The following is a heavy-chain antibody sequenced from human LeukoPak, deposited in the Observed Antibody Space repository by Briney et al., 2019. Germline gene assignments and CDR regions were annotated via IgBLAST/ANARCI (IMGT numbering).Heavy chain of an antibody. CDR1: GFTFSNYW. J-gene: IGHJ4*02. Sequence: GGSLRLSCAASGFTFSNYWMSWVRQAPGKGLERVANIKQDGGEKYYVDSVKGRFTISRDNAKNSLYLQMNSLRAEDTAVYYCARDYTTVTTYYGTFDYWGQGALVTVSS. CDR3: ARDYTTVTTYYGTFDY. D-gene: IGHD4-17*01. CDR2: IKQDGGEK. V-gene: IGHV3-7*01.